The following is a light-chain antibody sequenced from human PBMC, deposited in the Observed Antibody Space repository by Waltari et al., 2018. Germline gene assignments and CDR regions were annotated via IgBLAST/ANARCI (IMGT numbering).Light chain of an antibody. CDR2: YLG. V-gene: IGLV3-21*04. J-gene: IGLJ1*01. Sequence: SYVLTQSPSVSLAPGETATISCGGDNIGSQAVNWYQQRPGQAPVVAFSYLGDRPSGIPERFSGSVSGNTATLTITRVEAGDEADYYCQVWDVSSDHLYVFGTGTRVTV. CDR3: QVWDVSSDHLYV. CDR1: NIGSQA.